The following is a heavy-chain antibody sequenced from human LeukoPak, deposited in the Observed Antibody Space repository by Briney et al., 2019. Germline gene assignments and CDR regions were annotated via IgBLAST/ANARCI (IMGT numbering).Heavy chain of an antibody. CDR1: GFTFSNFA. J-gene: IGHJ4*02. D-gene: IGHD3-22*01. CDR3: AKVPQYYYDSSGYFDY. CDR2: ISGSGAST. Sequence: PGGSLRLSGEASGFTFSNFAMSWVRQAPGKGLGWVSAISGSGASTYYADSVKGRFTISRDNSKNTLYLQMNSLRAEDTAVYYCAKVPQYYYDSSGYFDYWGQGTLDTVSS. V-gene: IGHV3-23*01.